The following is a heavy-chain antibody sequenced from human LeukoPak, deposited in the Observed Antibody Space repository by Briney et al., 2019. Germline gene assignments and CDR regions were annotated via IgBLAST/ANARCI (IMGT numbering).Heavy chain of an antibody. J-gene: IGHJ1*01. V-gene: IGHV4-30-4*01. D-gene: IGHD6-6*01. CDR2: IYYSGST. Sequence: SETLSLTCTVSGGSISSGDYYWSWIRQPPGKGLEWIGYIYYSGSTYYNPSLKSRVTISVDTSKNQFSVKLSSVTAADTAVYYCARLDIEYSSSSVLRRPFQHWGQGTLVTVSS. CDR3: ARLDIEYSSSSVLRRPFQH. CDR1: GGSISSGDYY.